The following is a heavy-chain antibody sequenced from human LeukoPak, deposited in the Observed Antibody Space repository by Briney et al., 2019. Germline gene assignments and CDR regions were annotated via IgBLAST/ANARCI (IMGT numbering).Heavy chain of an antibody. Sequence: GGSLRLSCAASGFTFSSYDMHWVRQAQGKGLEWVSGIGTAGDTYYPGSVKGRFTISRENVKNSLYLQMNSLRAGDTAVYYCARESTSWYFDLWGRGTLVTVSS. V-gene: IGHV3-13*04. CDR2: IGTAGDT. CDR3: ARESTSWYFDL. D-gene: IGHD2-2*01. J-gene: IGHJ2*01. CDR1: GFTFSSYD.